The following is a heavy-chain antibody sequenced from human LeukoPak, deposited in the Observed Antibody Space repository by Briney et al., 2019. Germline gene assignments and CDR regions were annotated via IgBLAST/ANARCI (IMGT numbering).Heavy chain of an antibody. V-gene: IGHV4-39*07. J-gene: IGHJ5*02. Sequence: SETLSLTCTVSGGSISSSSYYWGWIRQPPGKGLEWIGSIYYSGSTYYNPSLKSRVTISVDTSKNQFSLKLSSVTAADTAVYYCAREDIVVVPDAIRDNWFDPWGQGTLVTVSS. CDR2: IYYSGST. D-gene: IGHD2-2*02. CDR3: AREDIVVVPDAIRDNWFDP. CDR1: GGSISSSSYY.